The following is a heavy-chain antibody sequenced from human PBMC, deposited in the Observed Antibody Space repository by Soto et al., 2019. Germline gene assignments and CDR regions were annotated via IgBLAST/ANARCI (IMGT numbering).Heavy chain of an antibody. CDR2: IIPIFGTA. Sequence: SVKVSCKASVGTFSSYAISWVRQAPGQGLEWMGGIIPIFGTANYAQKFQGRVTITADESTSTAYMELSSLRSEDTAVYYCASGYCTNGVCAGPPYGMDVWGQGTTVTVSS. D-gene: IGHD2-8*01. CDR3: ASGYCTNGVCAGPPYGMDV. CDR1: VGTFSSYA. V-gene: IGHV1-69*13. J-gene: IGHJ6*02.